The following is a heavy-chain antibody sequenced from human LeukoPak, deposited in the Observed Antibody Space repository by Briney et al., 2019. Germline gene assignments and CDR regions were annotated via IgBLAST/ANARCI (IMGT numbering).Heavy chain of an antibody. D-gene: IGHD2-15*01. J-gene: IGHJ4*02. Sequence: PGGSLRLSCAASGFTFSTSSLNWVRQAPGKGLEWVSSISSSRDYIYYADSVKGRFTISRDNAKNSLYLQINSLRAEDTVVYYCTREGGFCFGDTCRFFDFWGQGPRVTVTA. CDR1: GFTFSTSS. CDR3: TREGGFCFGDTCRFFDF. CDR2: ISSSRDYI. V-gene: IGHV3-21*01.